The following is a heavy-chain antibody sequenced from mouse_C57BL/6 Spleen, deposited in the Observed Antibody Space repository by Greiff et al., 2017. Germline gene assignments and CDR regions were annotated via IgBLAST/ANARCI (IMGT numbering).Heavy chain of an antibody. Sequence: EVQLVESGGGLVKPGGSLKLSCAASGFTFSSYAMSWVRQTPEKRLEWVATISAGGSYTYYPDNVKGRFTFSRDNAKNNLYLQMSHLKSEDTAMYYCARDVHHSNPFAYWGQGTLVTVSA. V-gene: IGHV5-4*01. D-gene: IGHD2-5*01. J-gene: IGHJ3*01. CDR2: ISAGGSYT. CDR3: ARDVHHSNPFAY. CDR1: GFTFSSYA.